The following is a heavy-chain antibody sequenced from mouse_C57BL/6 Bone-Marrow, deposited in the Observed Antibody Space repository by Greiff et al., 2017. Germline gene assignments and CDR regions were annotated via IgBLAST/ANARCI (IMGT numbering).Heavy chain of an antibody. CDR1: AYPFPAYE. CDR2: IDPETGGP. J-gene: IGHJ3*01. V-gene: IGHV1-15*01. CDR3: TRLGRGLDWFAY. Sequence: QVLLQQSGAELLRPGPSLTLSSKASAYPFPAYELHWVKQTPVHGLEWIGAIDPETGGPAYNQKFKGKAILTAAKSSSTAYRELSSLSSEDSAVYYCTRLGRGLDWFAYWGQGTLVTVSA. D-gene: IGHD4-1*01.